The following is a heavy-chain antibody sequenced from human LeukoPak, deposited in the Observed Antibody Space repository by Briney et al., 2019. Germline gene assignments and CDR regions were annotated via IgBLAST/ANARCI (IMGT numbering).Heavy chain of an antibody. J-gene: IGHJ4*02. CDR1: GFTFSSYW. Sequence: PGGSLGLSCAASGFTFSSYWMSWVRQAPGKGLEWVANIKQDGSEKYYVDSVKGRFTISRDNAKNSLYLQMNSLRAEDTAVYYCARVKGTGTNDYWGQGTLVTVSS. V-gene: IGHV3-7*01. CDR2: IKQDGSEK. D-gene: IGHD1/OR15-1a*01. CDR3: ARVKGTGTNDY.